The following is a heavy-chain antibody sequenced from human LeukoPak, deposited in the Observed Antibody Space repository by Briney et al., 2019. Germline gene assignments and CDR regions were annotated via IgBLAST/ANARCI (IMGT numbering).Heavy chain of an antibody. V-gene: IGHV3-15*01. D-gene: IGHD6-13*01. CDR2: IKSKTDGGTT. CDR3: TPEQQLDAFDI. CDR1: GFTFSNAW. J-gene: IGHJ3*02. Sequence: KTGGSLRLSCAASGFTFSNAWMSWVRQAPGKGLEWVGRIKSKTDGGTTDYAAPVKGRFTISRDDSKNTLYLQMNSLKTEDTAVYYCTPEQQLDAFDIWGQGTMVTVPS.